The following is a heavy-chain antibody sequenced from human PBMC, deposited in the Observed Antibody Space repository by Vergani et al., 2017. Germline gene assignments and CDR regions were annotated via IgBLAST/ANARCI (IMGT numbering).Heavy chain of an antibody. D-gene: IGHD3-22*01. CDR1: GGTFSSYA. J-gene: IGHJ4*02. Sequence: QVQLVQSVAEVKKPGSSVKVSCKASGGTFSSYAISWVRQAPGQGLEWMGGIIPIFGTANYAQKFQGRVTITADESTSTAYMELSSLRSEDTAVYYCAREGYYDSSGYYYGGYYFDYWGQGTLVTVSS. CDR2: IIPIFGTA. V-gene: IGHV1-69*01. CDR3: AREGYYDSSGYYYGGYYFDY.